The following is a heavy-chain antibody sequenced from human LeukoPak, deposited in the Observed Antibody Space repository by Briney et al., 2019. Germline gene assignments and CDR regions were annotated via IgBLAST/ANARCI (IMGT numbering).Heavy chain of an antibody. Sequence: GGSLRLSCTASGFTFGDYAMSWVRQAPGKGLEWVGFIRSKAYGGTTEYAASVKGRFTISRDDSKSIAYLQMNSLKTEDTAVYYCTRGEYYDSSGYRFDYWGQGTLVTVSS. CDR2: IRSKAYGGTT. D-gene: IGHD3-22*01. CDR1: GFTFGDYA. CDR3: TRGEYYDSSGYRFDY. J-gene: IGHJ4*02. V-gene: IGHV3-49*04.